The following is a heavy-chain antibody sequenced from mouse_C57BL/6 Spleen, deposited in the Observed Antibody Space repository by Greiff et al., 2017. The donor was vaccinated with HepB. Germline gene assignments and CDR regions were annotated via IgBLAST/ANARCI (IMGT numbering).Heavy chain of an antibody. Sequence: QVHVKQSGAELVRPGASVTLSCKASGYTFTDYEMHWVKQTPVHGLEWIGAIDPETGGTAYNQKFKGKAILTADKSSSTAYMELRSLTSEDSAVYYCTRYYYGNAMDYWGQGTSVTVSS. V-gene: IGHV1-15*01. CDR1: GYTFTDYE. CDR2: IDPETGGT. J-gene: IGHJ4*01. CDR3: TRYYYGNAMDY. D-gene: IGHD1-1*02.